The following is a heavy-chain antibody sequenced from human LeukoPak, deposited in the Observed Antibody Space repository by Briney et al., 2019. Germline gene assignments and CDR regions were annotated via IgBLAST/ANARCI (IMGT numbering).Heavy chain of an antibody. Sequence: GGSLRLSCTASGFTFGDYAMSWVRQAPGKGLEWVGFIRSRPYGGTTEYAASVKGRFTISRDDSKSIAFLQMNSLKTEDTAVCYCTSDRVGATSPFDYWGQGTLVTVSS. CDR3: TSDRVGATSPFDY. D-gene: IGHD1-26*01. CDR1: GFTFGDYA. CDR2: IRSRPYGGTT. J-gene: IGHJ4*02. V-gene: IGHV3-49*04.